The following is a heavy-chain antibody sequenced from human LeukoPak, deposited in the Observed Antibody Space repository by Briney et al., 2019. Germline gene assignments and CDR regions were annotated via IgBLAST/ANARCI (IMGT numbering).Heavy chain of an antibody. Sequence: GGSLRLSCAASGFTGFTFSSYSMNWARQAPGKGLEWVAYIRSDSTITYYADSVKGRFTISRDNAKDLLYLQMNSLRAEDTAVYHCARFRSRSWDWDFWGQGTLVTVSS. V-gene: IGHV3-48*01. CDR2: IRSDSTIT. CDR1: GFTGFTFSSYS. J-gene: IGHJ4*02. D-gene: IGHD6-13*01. CDR3: ARFRSRSWDWDF.